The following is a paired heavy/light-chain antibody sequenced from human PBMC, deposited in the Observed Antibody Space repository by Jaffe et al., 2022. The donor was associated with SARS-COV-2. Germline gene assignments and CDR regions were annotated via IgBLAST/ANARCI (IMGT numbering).Light chain of an antibody. CDR3: GTWDSSLSAGV. Sequence: QSVLTQPPSVSAAPGQRVTISCSGSGSNIGDNYVSWYQQLPGTAPKLLIYDNNKRPSEIPDRFSGSKSGTSATLGITGLQTGDEADYYCGTWDSSLSAGVFGGGTKLTVL. J-gene: IGLJ2*01. CDR2: DNN. CDR1: GSNIGDNY. V-gene: IGLV1-51*01.
Heavy chain of an antibody. CDR1: GVTLRSYG. D-gene: IGHD6-13*01. CDR2: TWFDGSNR. V-gene: IGHV3-33*01. CDR3: ASTDNFPKDMATAAF. J-gene: IGHJ4*02. Sequence: QVQLVESGGGVVQPGRSLRLSCAASGVTLRSYGMHWVRQAPGKGLEWVAVTWFDGSNRYHADSVKGRFTISRDNSKNTLYLEMNSLRAEDTAVYYCASTDNFPKDMATAAFWGQGTLVTVSS.